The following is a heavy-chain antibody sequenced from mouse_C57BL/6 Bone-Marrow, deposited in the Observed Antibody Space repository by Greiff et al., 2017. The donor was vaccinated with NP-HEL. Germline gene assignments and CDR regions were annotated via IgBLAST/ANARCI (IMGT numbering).Heavy chain of an antibody. CDR2: IHPNSGST. CDR1: GYTFTSYW. D-gene: IGHD2-3*01. V-gene: IGHV1-64*01. CDR3: ARPLYDGYPHYYAMDY. J-gene: IGHJ4*01. Sequence: QVQLQQPGAELVKPGASVKLSCKASGYTFTSYWMHWVKQRPGQGLEWIGMIHPNSGSTNYNEKFKSKATLTVDKSSSTAYMQLSSLTSEDSAVYYCARPLYDGYPHYYAMDYWGQGTSVTVSS.